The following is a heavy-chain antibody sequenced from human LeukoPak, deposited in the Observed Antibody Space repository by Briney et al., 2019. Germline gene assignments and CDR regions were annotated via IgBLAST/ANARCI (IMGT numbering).Heavy chain of an antibody. D-gene: IGHD6-19*01. Sequence: PSETLSLTCTASGGXISSSSYFWGWIRQPPGKGLEWIGSIYYSGNTYYSPSLKSRVTISVDTPKNQFSLKLSSVTAADTAVYYCARHIGSAQGGYFDYWGQGILVTVSS. CDR1: GGXISSSSYF. V-gene: IGHV4-39*01. CDR2: IYYSGNT. J-gene: IGHJ4*02. CDR3: ARHIGSAQGGYFDY.